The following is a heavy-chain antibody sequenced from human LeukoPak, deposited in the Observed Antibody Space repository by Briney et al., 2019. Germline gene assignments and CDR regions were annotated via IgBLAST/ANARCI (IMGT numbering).Heavy chain of an antibody. CDR3: VRDGSGYFDY. D-gene: IGHD3-10*01. J-gene: IGHJ4*02. CDR2: INPSGGST. CDR1: GYTFTSYY. Sequence: ASVKVSCKAPGYTFTSYYMHWVRQAPGQGLEWMGIINPSGGSTSYAQKFQGRVTMTRDTSTSTVYMELSSLRSEDTAVYYCVRDGSGYFDYWGQGTLVTVSS. V-gene: IGHV1-46*01.